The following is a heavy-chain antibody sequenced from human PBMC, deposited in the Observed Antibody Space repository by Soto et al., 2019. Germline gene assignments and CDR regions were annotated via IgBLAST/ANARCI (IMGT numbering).Heavy chain of an antibody. J-gene: IGHJ5*02. CDR1: GFIFENFG. CDR2: ISGSGFKK. CDR3: AKNQGVELVPLATVDWFDP. Sequence: GSLRLSCAASGFIFENFGMSWVRQAPGKGLEWISSISGSGFKKYYADSVKGRFTISRDNSKSTVYPDLNNLSAEDTAVYHCAKNQGVELVPLATVDWFDPWGQGSVVTVSS. V-gene: IGHV3-23*01. D-gene: IGHD1-7*01.